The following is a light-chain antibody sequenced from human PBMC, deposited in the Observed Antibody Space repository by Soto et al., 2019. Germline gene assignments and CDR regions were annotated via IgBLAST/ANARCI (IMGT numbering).Light chain of an antibody. CDR3: QQYETYSGT. Sequence: IVLTQSPGTLSLSPEERATLSCRASQSVSSSYLAWYQQKPGQAPRLLIYGASTRAAGIPARFSGSGSGTEFTLTISSLQPDDFATYYCQQYETYSGTFGQGTKVDIK. J-gene: IGKJ1*01. CDR2: GAS. CDR1: QSVSSSY. V-gene: IGKV3-20*01.